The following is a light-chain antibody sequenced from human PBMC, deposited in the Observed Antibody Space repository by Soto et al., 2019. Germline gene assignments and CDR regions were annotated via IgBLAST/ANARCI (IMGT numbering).Light chain of an antibody. J-gene: IGKJ2*02. V-gene: IGKV3-20*01. CDR2: GAS. Sequence: EIVLTQSPGTLSLSPGERATLSCRASQSVSSSYLAWYQPKPGQAPRLLIYGASSRATGIPDRFSGSGSGTDFTLTISRLEPEDLAVYYCQQYGSSPRTFGQGTKLEIK. CDR1: QSVSSSY. CDR3: QQYGSSPRT.